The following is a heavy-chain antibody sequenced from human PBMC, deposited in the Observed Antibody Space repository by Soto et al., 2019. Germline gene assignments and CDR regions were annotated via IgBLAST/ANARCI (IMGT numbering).Heavy chain of an antibody. V-gene: IGHV4-59*01. CDR1: SGSFSGYY. CDR2: IYYSGST. Sequence: SETLSLTCAGDSGSFSGYYWSWIRQPPGKGLECIGYIYYSGSTNYNPALKSRVTISVDTSKNQFHLKLRSVTAADAAVYYCARTATLGDFGVAPDANYYYYGMKVWGQGTTVTVSS. CDR3: ARTATLGDFGVAPDANYYYYGMKV. J-gene: IGHJ6*02. D-gene: IGHD3-3*01.